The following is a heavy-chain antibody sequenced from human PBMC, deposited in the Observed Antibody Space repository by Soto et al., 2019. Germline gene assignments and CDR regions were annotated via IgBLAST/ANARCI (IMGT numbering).Heavy chain of an antibody. CDR2: ISYSGST. CDR1: GDSMSNYY. CDR3: ANRLQN. D-gene: IGHD1-1*01. J-gene: IGHJ4*02. Sequence: SETLSLTCVVSGDSMSNYYWRWIRQPPGKGLEWIGSISYSGSTYYNPSLKSRVTISVDTSKNQFSLKLSSVTAADTAVYYCANRLQNWGQGTLVTVSS. V-gene: IGHV4-59*05.